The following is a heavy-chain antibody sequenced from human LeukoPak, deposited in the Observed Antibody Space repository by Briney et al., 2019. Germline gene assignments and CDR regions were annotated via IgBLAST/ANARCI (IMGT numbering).Heavy chain of an antibody. D-gene: IGHD3-22*01. V-gene: IGHV1-69*02. CDR2: IIPILGIA. J-gene: IGHJ4*02. Sequence: SVKVSCKASGGTFSSYTISWVRQAPGQGLEWMGRIIPILGIANYAQKFQGRVTITADKSTSTAYMELSSLRSEDTAVYYCATNYYDSSGYYQSLGYWGQGTPVTVSS. CDR3: ATNYYDSSGYYQSLGY. CDR1: GGTFSSYT.